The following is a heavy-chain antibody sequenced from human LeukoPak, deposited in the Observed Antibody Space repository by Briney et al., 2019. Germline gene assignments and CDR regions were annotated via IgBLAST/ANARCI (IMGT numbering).Heavy chain of an antibody. CDR1: GFTFDDYA. Sequence: PGGSLRLSCAASGFTFDDYAMHWVRQAPGKGLEWVSGISWNSGSIGYADSVKGRFTISRDNAKNSLYLQMNSLRAEDMALCYCAKATYSSSSSGWFDPWGQGTLVTVSS. J-gene: IGHJ5*02. D-gene: IGHD6-6*01. CDR3: AKATYSSSSSGWFDP. V-gene: IGHV3-9*03. CDR2: ISWNSGSI.